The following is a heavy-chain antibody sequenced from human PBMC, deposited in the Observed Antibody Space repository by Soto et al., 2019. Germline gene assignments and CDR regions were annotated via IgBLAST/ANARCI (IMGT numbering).Heavy chain of an antibody. CDR2: ISNDENKR. Sequence: QVQLVESGGGVVQPGRSLKLSCAASGFTFSSYGMHWVRHAPGKGLEWVAGISNDENKRCYGDSVKGRFTISRDNSKNTLYLQMNSLRTEDTDVYYCAKRHDYGDVWSYYFDKWGQGTRVTVSS. J-gene: IGHJ4*02. V-gene: IGHV3-30*18. D-gene: IGHD4-17*01. CDR1: GFTFSSYG. CDR3: AKRHDYGDVWSYYFDK.